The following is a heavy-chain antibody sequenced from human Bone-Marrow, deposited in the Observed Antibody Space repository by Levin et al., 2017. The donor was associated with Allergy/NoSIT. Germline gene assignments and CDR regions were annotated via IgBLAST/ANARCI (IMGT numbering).Heavy chain of an antibody. D-gene: IGHD3-10*01. J-gene: IGHJ3*02. V-gene: IGHV3-30*18. CDR2: ISYDGTNK. CDR1: GFTFNNFA. CDR3: TKPQFYFGSEIEGGTKVFDI. Sequence: QPGGSLRLSCGTSGFTFNNFAMHWVRQAPGKGLEWVAFISYDGTNKLYADSVKGRFTISRDNSNNTLYLQMSSLRPEDTAVYFCTKPQFYFGSEIEGGTKVFDIWGQGTMVTVSS.